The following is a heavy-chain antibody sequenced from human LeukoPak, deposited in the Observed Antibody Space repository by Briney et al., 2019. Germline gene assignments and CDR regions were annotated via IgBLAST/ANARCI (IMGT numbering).Heavy chain of an antibody. V-gene: IGHV1-69*01. CDR1: GGTFSSYA. Sequence: ASVKVSCKASGGTFSSYAISWVRQAPGQGLEWMGGIIPIFGTANYAQKFQGRVTITADESTSTAYMELSSLRSEDTAVYYCARTHCSSTSCSRLPFDYWGQGTLVTVSS. CDR2: IIPIFGTA. CDR3: ARTHCSSTSCSRLPFDY. J-gene: IGHJ4*02. D-gene: IGHD2-2*01.